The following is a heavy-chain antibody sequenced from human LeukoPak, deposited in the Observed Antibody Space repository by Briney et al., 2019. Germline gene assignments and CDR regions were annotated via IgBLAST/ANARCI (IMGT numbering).Heavy chain of an antibody. V-gene: IGHV4-39*01. CDR3: ARRKRGYSYGYYYYYGMDV. CDR2: IYYSGST. D-gene: IGHD5-18*01. J-gene: IGHJ6*02. Sequence: SDTQSLTCTVSGGSITSSSYYSAWIRQPPGKGLEWIGSIYYSGSTYYNPSLKSRVTISVDTSKNEFSLKLSSVTAADTAVYYCARRKRGYSYGYYYYYGMDVWGQGTTVTVSS. CDR1: GGSITSSSYY.